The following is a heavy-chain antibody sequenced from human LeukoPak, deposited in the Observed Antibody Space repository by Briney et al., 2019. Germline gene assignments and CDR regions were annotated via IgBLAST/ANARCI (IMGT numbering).Heavy chain of an antibody. CDR1: GFTFSNAW. J-gene: IGHJ4*02. Sequence: GSLRLSCAASGFTFSNAWMSWVRQAPEKGLEWVGRIKSKTDGGTTDYAAPVKGRFTISRDDSKNTLYLQMNSLRAEDTAVYYCAKDFQWLGTFDYWGQGTLVTVSS. CDR3: AKDFQWLGTFDY. D-gene: IGHD6-19*01. CDR2: IKSKTDGGTT. V-gene: IGHV3-15*01.